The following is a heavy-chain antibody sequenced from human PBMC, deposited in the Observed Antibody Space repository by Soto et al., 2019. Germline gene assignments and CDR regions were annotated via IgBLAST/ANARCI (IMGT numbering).Heavy chain of an antibody. Sequence: QVQLVESGGGVVQPGRSLRLSCAASGFTFSSYGMHWVRQAPGKGLEWVAVIWYDGSNKYYADSVKGRFTISRDNSKNTLYLQVNSLRAEDTAVYYCARDLDGDHGVVNWFDPWGQGTLVTVSS. CDR3: ARDLDGDHGVVNWFDP. CDR2: IWYDGSNK. V-gene: IGHV3-33*01. D-gene: IGHD4-17*01. J-gene: IGHJ5*02. CDR1: GFTFSSYG.